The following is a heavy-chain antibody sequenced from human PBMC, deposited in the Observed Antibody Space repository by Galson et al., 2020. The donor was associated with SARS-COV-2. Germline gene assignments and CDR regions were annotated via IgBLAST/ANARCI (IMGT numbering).Heavy chain of an antibody. D-gene: IGHD2-15*01. V-gene: IGHV4-30-4*01. Sequence: ETSETLSLTCTVSGGSISSGDYYWSWIRQPPGKGLEWIGYIYYSGSTYYNPSLKSRVTISVDTSKNQFSLKLSSVNAADTAVYYCARDKVAATADYYYGMDVWGQGTTVTVSS. J-gene: IGHJ6*02. CDR2: IYYSGST. CDR3: ARDKVAATADYYYGMDV. CDR1: GGSISSGDYY.